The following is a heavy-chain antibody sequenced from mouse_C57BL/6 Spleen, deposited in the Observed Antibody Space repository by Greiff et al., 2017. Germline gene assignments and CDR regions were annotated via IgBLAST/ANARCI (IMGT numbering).Heavy chain of an antibody. Sequence: QVQLQQSGAELARPGASVKLSCKASGYTFTSYGISWVKQRTGQGLEWIGEIYPRSGNTYYNEKFKGKATLTADKSSSTAYMQLSSLTSEDSAVYYCARRGAHWYFDVWGTGTTVTVSS. D-gene: IGHD3-1*01. CDR2: IYPRSGNT. J-gene: IGHJ1*03. CDR3: ARRGAHWYFDV. CDR1: GYTFTSYG. V-gene: IGHV1-81*01.